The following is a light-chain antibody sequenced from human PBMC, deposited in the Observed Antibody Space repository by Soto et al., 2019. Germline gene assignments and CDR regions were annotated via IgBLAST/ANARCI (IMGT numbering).Light chain of an antibody. J-gene: IGLJ1*01. Sequence: QAVVTQPPSASGTPGQRVTISCSGSTSNIGVNTVNWYQQLPGTAPKLLIYSTDKRPSGVPDRFSGSKSGTSASLAISGLQSEDEADYYCAAWDASLNIYVFGTGTKLTVL. CDR3: AAWDASLNIYV. CDR1: TSNIGVNT. CDR2: STD. V-gene: IGLV1-44*01.